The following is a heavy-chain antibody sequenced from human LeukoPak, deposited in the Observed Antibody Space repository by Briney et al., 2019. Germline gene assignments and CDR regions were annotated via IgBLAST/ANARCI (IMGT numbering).Heavy chain of an antibody. J-gene: IGHJ4*02. D-gene: IGHD2-8*01. Sequence: SETLSLTCTVSGGSISSGSYYWSWIRQPAGKGLEWIGRIYTSGSTNYNPSLKSRVTISVDTSKNQFSLKLSSVTAADTAVYYCARLPDCTNGVCYNAGVGYRGQGTLVTVSS. CDR1: GGSISSGSYY. V-gene: IGHV4-61*02. CDR3: ARLPDCTNGVCYNAGVGY. CDR2: IYTSGST.